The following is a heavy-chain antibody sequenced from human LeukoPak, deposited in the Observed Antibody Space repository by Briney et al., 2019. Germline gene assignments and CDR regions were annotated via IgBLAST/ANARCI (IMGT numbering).Heavy chain of an antibody. V-gene: IGHV1-18*01. D-gene: IGHD3-10*01. CDR3: ASIDYYGTESYDS. CDR1: GYTFTSYG. J-gene: IGHJ4*02. Sequence: APVKVSCKASGYTFTSYGISWVRQAPGQGLEWLGWISAYNGNTNYAQKLQGRVTMTTDTSTSTAYMELRSLRSDESAVYYWASIDYYGTESYDSRGQGNLVTVSS. CDR2: ISAYNGNT.